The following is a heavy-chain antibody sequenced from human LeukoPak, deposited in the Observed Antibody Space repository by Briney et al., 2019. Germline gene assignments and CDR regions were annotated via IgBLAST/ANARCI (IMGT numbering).Heavy chain of an antibody. J-gene: IGHJ6*02. Sequence: ASVKVCCKASGGTFSSYAISWVRQSPGQGLEWMGRIIPILGIANYTQKPQGRVTITADKSTSTAYMELSSLRSEDTAVYYCASGRQQLVNYGMDVWGQGTTVTVSS. V-gene: IGHV1-69*04. D-gene: IGHD6-13*01. CDR2: IIPILGIA. CDR1: GGTFSSYA. CDR3: ASGRQQLVNYGMDV.